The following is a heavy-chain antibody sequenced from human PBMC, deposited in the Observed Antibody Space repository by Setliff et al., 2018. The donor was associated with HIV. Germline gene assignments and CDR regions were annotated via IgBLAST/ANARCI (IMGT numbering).Heavy chain of an antibody. CDR2: IIPIFGTA. V-gene: IGHV1-69*05. D-gene: IGHD3-10*01. Sequence: LVKVSCKASGGTFSSYAISWVRQAPGQGLEWMGGIIPIFGTANYARKFQGRVAMTRDTSTSTLYIELSSLRSEDSAVYYCARELSDRVNYYGSESLDPFDQWGQGTLVTVSS. CDR3: ARELSDRVNYYGSESLDPFDQ. J-gene: IGHJ4*02. CDR1: GGTFSSYA.